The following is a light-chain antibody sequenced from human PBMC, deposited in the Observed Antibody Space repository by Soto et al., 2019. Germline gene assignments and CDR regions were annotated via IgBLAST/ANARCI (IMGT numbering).Light chain of an antibody. J-gene: IGKJ2*01. CDR3: QQHGSSPPYN. Sequence: EIVFTQSPSTLSLSPVERATLSCMASQSVSTYLAWYQQKAGRPPRLLIYDASKRAPGIPDRFSGSGSGTDFTLTINRLEPEDSAVYYCQQHGSSPPYNFGQGTKVDIK. CDR2: DAS. CDR1: QSVSTY. V-gene: IGKV3-20*01.